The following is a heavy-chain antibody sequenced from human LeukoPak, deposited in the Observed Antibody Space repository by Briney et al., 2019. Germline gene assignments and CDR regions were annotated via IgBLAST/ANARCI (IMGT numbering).Heavy chain of an antibody. Sequence: PSETLSLTCTVSGGSISSSSYYWGWIRQPPGKGLEWIGYIYYSGSTNYNPSLKSRVTISVDTSKNQFSLKLSSVTAADTAVYYCARIKQEGSYYFDYWGQGTLVTVSS. D-gene: IGHD1/OR15-1a*01. V-gene: IGHV4-61*05. J-gene: IGHJ4*02. CDR2: IYYSGST. CDR3: ARIKQEGSYYFDY. CDR1: GGSISSSSYY.